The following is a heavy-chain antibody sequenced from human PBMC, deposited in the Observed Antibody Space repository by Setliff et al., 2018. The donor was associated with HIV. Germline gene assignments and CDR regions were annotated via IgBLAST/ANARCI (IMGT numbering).Heavy chain of an antibody. CDR1: GFTFSSHW. J-gene: IGHJ4*02. CDR2: ISSSSNTK. CDR3: AKVPSY. Sequence: GGSLRLSCAVSGFTFSSHWMVWVRQAPGKGLQWVSYISSSSNTKYYADSVKGRFTISRDNSKNTLYLQMDSLRAEDTAVYYCAKVPSYWGQGTLVTVSS. V-gene: IGHV3-48*01.